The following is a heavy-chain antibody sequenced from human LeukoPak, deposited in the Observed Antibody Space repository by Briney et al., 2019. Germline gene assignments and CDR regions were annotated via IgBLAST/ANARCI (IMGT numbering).Heavy chain of an antibody. J-gene: IGHJ5*02. CDR1: GGSFSGYY. D-gene: IGHD6-13*01. Sequence: SETLSLTCAVYGGSFSGYYWSWIRQPSGKGLEWIGEINHGGSTNYNPSLKSRVTISVDTSKNQFSLKLNSVTAADTAVYYCAVSAAALFDPWGQGTLVTVSS. CDR2: INHGGST. CDR3: AVSAAALFDP. V-gene: IGHV4-34*01.